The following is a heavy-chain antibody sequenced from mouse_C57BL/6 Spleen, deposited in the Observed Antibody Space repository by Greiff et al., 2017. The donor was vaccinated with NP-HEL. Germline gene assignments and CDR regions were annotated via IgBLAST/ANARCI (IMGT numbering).Heavy chain of an antibody. J-gene: IGHJ4*01. Sequence: QVQLQQPGAELVRPGSSVKLSCKASGYTFTSYWMHWVKQRPIQGLEWIGNIDPSDSETHYNQKFKDKATLTVDKSSSTAYMQLSSLTSEDSAVYYSATGSPYYYAMDYWGQGTSVTVSS. CDR2: IDPSDSET. D-gene: IGHD4-1*01. V-gene: IGHV1-52*01. CDR1: GYTFTSYW. CDR3: ATGSPYYYAMDY.